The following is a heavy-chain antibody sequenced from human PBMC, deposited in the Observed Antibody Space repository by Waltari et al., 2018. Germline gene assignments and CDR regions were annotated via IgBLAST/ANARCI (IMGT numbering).Heavy chain of an antibody. CDR3: ARHGSPGIAAAGLDY. V-gene: IGHV4-38-2*01. Sequence: QVQLQESGPGLVKPSETLSLTCAVSGYSISSGYYWGWIRQPPGKGLEWIGSIYHSGSTYYTPSLKSRVTISVDTSKNQFSLKLSSVTAADTAVYYCARHGSPGIAAAGLDYWGQGTLVTVSS. D-gene: IGHD6-13*01. J-gene: IGHJ4*02. CDR1: GYSISSGYY. CDR2: IYHSGST.